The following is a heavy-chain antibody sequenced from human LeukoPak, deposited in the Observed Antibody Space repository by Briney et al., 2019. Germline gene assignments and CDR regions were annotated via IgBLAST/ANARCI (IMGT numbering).Heavy chain of an antibody. D-gene: IGHD1-26*01. J-gene: IGHJ4*02. CDR3: ARAWYSWGYYFDY. CDR2: ISSSSSTI. Sequence: GGSLRLSCAASGFTFSSYSMNWVRQAPGKGMEWVSYISSSSSTIFYADSVKGRFTISRDNAKNSLYLQMHSLRDEDTAVYYCARAWYSWGYYFDYWGQGTLVTVSS. CDR1: GFTFSSYS. V-gene: IGHV3-48*02.